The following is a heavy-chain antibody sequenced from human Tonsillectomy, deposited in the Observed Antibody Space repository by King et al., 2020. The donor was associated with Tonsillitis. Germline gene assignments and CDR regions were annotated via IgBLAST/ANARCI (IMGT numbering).Heavy chain of an antibody. V-gene: IGHV4-38-2*01. Sequence: QLQESGPGLVKPSETLSLTCAVSGYSISSGYYWGWIRQPPGKGLEWIGSIYHSGSTYYNPSLKSRVTISVDTSKNQFSLKLSSVTAADTAVYYCARIDSGSGTYWGQGTLVTVSS. CDR2: IYHSGST. J-gene: IGHJ4*02. D-gene: IGHD3-10*01. CDR3: ARIDSGSGTY. CDR1: GYSISSGYY.